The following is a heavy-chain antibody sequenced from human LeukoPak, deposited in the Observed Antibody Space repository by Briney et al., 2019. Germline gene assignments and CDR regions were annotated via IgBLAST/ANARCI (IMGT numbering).Heavy chain of an antibody. Sequence: GGSLRLSCAVSGFTFSDYWMSWVRQAPGKGLEWVANIKQDGNEKYYVDSLKGQFTISRDNAKKSLYLQMNSLRAEDTAVYYCARGPLYQVPNYFHYYGLDVWGQGTTVTVSS. CDR1: GFTFSDYW. V-gene: IGHV3-7*03. D-gene: IGHD2-2*01. CDR3: ARGPLYQVPNYFHYYGLDV. CDR2: IKQDGNEK. J-gene: IGHJ6*02.